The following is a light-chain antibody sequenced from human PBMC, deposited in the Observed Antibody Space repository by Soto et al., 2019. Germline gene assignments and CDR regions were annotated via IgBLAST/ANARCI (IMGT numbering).Light chain of an antibody. CDR2: EVT. J-gene: IGLJ1*01. CDR1: SSDVGGYNY. Sequence: QSVLTQPASVSGSPGQSITISCTGTSSDVGGYNYVSWYQQHPGKAPKLMIYEVTNRPSGVSNRFSGSKSGNTASLTISGLQAEDEPDYYCSSSTSRSTIVFGSGAKVTGL. CDR3: SSSTSRSTIV. V-gene: IGLV2-14*01.